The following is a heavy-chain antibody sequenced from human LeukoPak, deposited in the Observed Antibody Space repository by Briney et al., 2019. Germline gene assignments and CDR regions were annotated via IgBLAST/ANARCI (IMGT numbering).Heavy chain of an antibody. Sequence: GGSLRLSCAASGFTFSSYSMNWVRQAPGKVLEWVSSISSSSSYIYYADSVKGRFTISRDNAKNSLYLQMNSLRAEDTAVYYCARDDTIFGEVGYWGQGTLVTVSS. CDR3: ARDDTIFGEVGY. J-gene: IGHJ4*02. V-gene: IGHV3-21*01. CDR1: GFTFSSYS. D-gene: IGHD3-3*01. CDR2: ISSSSSYI.